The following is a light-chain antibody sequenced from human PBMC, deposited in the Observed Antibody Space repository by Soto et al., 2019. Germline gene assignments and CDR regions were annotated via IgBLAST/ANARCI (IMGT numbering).Light chain of an antibody. V-gene: IGKV3-20*01. J-gene: IGKJ1*01. CDR2: GAS. CDR3: QQYGSSPWT. Sequence: EIVLTQSPGTLSLSPGERATLSCRANQSVSSNYLAWYQQKPGQALRPLIYGASSRATGIPDRFSGSGAGTYFTLTISSPEPEDFSVYYCQQYGSSPWTFGQGTKVEIK. CDR1: QSVSSNY.